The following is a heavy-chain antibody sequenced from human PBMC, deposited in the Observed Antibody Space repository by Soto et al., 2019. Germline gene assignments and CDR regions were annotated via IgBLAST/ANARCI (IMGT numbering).Heavy chain of an antibody. CDR3: ARQGSTQGGYYPYYYYGMDV. D-gene: IGHD3-3*01. J-gene: IGHJ6*02. V-gene: IGHV5-10-1*01. Sequence: GESLKISGKGSGYSFTSYWISWVRQMPGKGLEWMGRIDPSDSYTNYSPSFQGHVTISADKSISTAYLQWSSLKASDTAMYYCARQGSTQGGYYPYYYYGMDVWGQGTTVTVSS. CDR1: GYSFTSYW. CDR2: IDPSDSYT.